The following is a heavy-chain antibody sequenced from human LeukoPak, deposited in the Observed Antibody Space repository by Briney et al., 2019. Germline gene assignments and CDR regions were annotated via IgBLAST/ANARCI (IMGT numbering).Heavy chain of an antibody. Sequence: GGSLRLSCAASGFTFSNYEMNWVRQAPGKGLEWVSYISASGGPLYYAHSVKGRVYLSIDKAKQSLYVEMNSLTVEDAAVYFCAREGSYAQGLDPWGQGNLVTVSS. CDR2: ISASGGPL. CDR3: AREGSYAQGLDP. J-gene: IGHJ5*02. D-gene: IGHD5-18*01. V-gene: IGHV3-48*03. CDR1: GFTFSNYE.